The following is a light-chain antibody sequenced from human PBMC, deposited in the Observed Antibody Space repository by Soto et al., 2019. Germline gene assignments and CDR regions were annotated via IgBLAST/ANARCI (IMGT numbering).Light chain of an antibody. CDR2: GAS. CDR1: QNVYSN. Sequence: EIVMTQSPATVSVSPGERATLSCRASQNVYSNLAWYQQRPGQAPRLLIYGASTRATGIPARFSGSGSGTEFTLTISSLQSEDFAVYYCQQHTNWTLTFGGGTKVEV. CDR3: QQHTNWTLT. J-gene: IGKJ4*01. V-gene: IGKV3-15*01.